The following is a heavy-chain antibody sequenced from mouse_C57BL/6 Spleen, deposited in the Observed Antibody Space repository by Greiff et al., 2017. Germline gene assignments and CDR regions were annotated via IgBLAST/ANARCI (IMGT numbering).Heavy chain of an antibody. D-gene: IGHD1-1*01. J-gene: IGHJ1*03. CDR1: GYTFTDYT. CDR3: ARGDYGIRDSWYFDV. V-gene: IGHV1-78*01. CDR2: IYPGGGST. Sequence: VQLQQSDAGLVNPGASVKISCKVSGYTFTDYTIPWLKQRPEQGLEWIGDIYPGGGSTKYNEKFKGKATLTVDKSSSTAYMQLNSLTSEDTAVYDGARGDYGIRDSWYFDVWGTGTTVTVSS.